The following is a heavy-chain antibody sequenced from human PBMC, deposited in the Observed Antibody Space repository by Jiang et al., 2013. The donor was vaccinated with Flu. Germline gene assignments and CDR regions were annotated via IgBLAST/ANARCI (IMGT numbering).Heavy chain of an antibody. D-gene: IGHD3-22*01. CDR3: ARQFDYYDSSGQVDY. J-gene: IGHJ4*02. V-gene: IGHV4-39*01. CDR2: IYYSGST. CDR1: GGSISSSSYY. Sequence: PGLVKPSETLSLTCTVSGGSISSSSYYWGWIRQPPGKGLEWIGSIYYSGSTYYNPSLKSRVTISVDTSKNQFSLKLSSVTAADTAVYYCARQFDYYDSSGQVDYWGQGTLVTVSS.